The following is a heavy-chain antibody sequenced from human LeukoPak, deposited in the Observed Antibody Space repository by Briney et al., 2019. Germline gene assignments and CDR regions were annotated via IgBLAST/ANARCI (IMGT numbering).Heavy chain of an antibody. J-gene: IGHJ4*02. CDR1: GFTFSDEY. Sequence: GGSLRLSCAASGFTFSDEYMSWIRQAPGKGLEWVSYISNSGSYTNYADSVKGRFTISRDNAKNTLYLQMNSLRAEDTAVYYCARSRGAGPGAYFDYWGQGTLITVSS. D-gene: IGHD6-19*01. CDR3: ARSRGAGPGAYFDY. V-gene: IGHV3-11*03. CDR2: ISNSGSYT.